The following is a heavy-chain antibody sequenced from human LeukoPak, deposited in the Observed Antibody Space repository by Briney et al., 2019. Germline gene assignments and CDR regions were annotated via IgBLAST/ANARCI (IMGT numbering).Heavy chain of an antibody. CDR1: GFTFSSYS. D-gene: IGHD3-22*01. J-gene: IGHJ3*02. V-gene: IGHV3-21*01. CDR3: ARTEITMIVDAFDI. CDR2: ISSSSSYI. Sequence: GGSLRPSCAASGFTFSSYSMNWVRQAPGKGLEWVSSISSSSSYIYYADSVKGRFTISRDNAKNSLYLQMNSLRAEDTAVYYCARTEITMIVDAFDIWGQGTMVTVSS.